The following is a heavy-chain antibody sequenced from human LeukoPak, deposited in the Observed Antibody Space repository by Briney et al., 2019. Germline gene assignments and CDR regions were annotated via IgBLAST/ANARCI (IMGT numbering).Heavy chain of an antibody. J-gene: IGHJ4*02. CDR1: GYTFTSYY. CDR2: INPSGGST. D-gene: IGHD2-15*01. V-gene: IGHV1-46*01. Sequence: ASVKVSCKASGYTFTSYYMHWVRQAPGQGLEWMGIINPSGGSTSYAQKFQGRVTMTRDTSTSTVYMELSSLRSEGTAVYYCARDGDVVVVAASLALRFDYWGQGTLVTVSS. CDR3: ARDGDVVVVAASLALRFDY.